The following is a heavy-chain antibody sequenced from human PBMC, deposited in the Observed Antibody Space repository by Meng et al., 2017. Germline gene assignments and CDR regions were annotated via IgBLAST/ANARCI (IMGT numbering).Heavy chain of an antibody. Sequence: LVRFGVELMKPGPSGTVACKASGDTFSRYAISWVRRAPGQGLEWMGRINPKSGDTHYAQKFQARVTMTGDTSISTAYMELSGLRSDDTAMYYCARDEDISAAGKLFGDYWGQGTLVTVSS. CDR2: INPKSGDT. V-gene: IGHV1-2*06. J-gene: IGHJ4*02. CDR3: ARDEDISAAGKLFGDY. CDR1: GDTFSRYA. D-gene: IGHD6-25*01.